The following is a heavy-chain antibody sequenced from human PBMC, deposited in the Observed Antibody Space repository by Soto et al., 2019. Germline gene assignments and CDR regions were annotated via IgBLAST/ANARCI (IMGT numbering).Heavy chain of an antibody. CDR1: GFTFSSYA. CDR2: ISGSGGST. V-gene: IGHV3-23*01. D-gene: IGHD3-10*01. J-gene: IGHJ4*02. CDR3: AKGVVSGYYFDY. Sequence: EVQVLESGGGLVQPGGSLRLSCAASGFTFSSYAMSWVRQAPGKGLEWVSGISGSGGSTYYADSVKGRFTIYRDNSKNTLYLQMNSLRAEDTAVYYCAKGVVSGYYFDYWGQGTLVTVSS.